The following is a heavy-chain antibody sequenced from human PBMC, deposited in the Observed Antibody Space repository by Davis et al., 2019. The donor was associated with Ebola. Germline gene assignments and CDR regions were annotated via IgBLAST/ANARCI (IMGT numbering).Heavy chain of an antibody. D-gene: IGHD3-22*01. Sequence: SLKISCAASGFTFDDYAMHWVRQAPGKGLEWVSGISWNSGSIGYADSVKGRFTISRDNAKNSLYLQMNSLRAEDTALYYCAKDKYDSSGWWFDYWGQGTLVTVSS. V-gene: IGHV3-9*01. J-gene: IGHJ4*02. CDR2: ISWNSGSI. CDR1: GFTFDDYA. CDR3: AKDKYDSSGWWFDY.